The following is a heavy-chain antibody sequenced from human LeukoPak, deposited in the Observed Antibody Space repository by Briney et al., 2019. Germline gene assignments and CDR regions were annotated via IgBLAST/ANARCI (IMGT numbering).Heavy chain of an antibody. D-gene: IGHD5-18*01. CDR2: IIPILGIA. V-gene: IGHV1-69*04. Sequence: ASVKVSCKASGGTFSSYTISWVRQAPGQGLEWMGRIIPILGIANYAQKFQGRVTITADKSTSTAYMELSSLRSEDTAVYYCARDPHPSYGQYLVDYWGQGTLVTVSS. J-gene: IGHJ4*02. CDR1: GGTFSSYT. CDR3: ARDPHPSYGQYLVDY.